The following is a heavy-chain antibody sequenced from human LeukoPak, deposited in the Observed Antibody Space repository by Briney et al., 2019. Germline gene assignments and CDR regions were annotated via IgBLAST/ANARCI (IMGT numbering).Heavy chain of an antibody. Sequence: GESLKISCKGSGYSFTYYWIGWVRQMPGKGLEWMGIIYPGDSDTRYRPSFQGQVTISVDKSISTAYLQWSSLKASDTAMYYCARHRGYSYGYHSYYYYGMDVWGQGTTVTVSS. CDR1: GYSFTYYW. CDR3: ARHRGYSYGYHSYYYYGMDV. CDR2: IYPGDSDT. V-gene: IGHV5-51*01. J-gene: IGHJ6*02. D-gene: IGHD5-18*01.